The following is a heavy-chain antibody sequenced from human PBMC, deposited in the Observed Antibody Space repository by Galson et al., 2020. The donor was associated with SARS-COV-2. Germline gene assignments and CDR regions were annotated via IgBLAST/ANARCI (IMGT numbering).Heavy chain of an antibody. D-gene: IGHD3-22*01. V-gene: IGHV1-18*04. CDR1: GYTFTSYG. J-gene: IGHJ5*02. Sequence: ASVKVSCKASGYTFTSYGISWVRQAPGQGLEWMGWISAYNGNTNYAQKLQGRVTMTTDTPTSTAYMELRSLRSDDTAVYYCARWYYYDSSGYYQGDNWFDPWGQGTLVTVSS. CDR2: ISAYNGNT. CDR3: ARWYYYDSSGYYQGDNWFDP.